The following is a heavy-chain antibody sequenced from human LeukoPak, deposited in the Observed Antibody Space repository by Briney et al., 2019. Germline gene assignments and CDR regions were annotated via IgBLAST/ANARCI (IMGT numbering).Heavy chain of an antibody. CDR1: GGSIGTYY. J-gene: IGHJ6*03. V-gene: IGHV4-59*08. CDR2: IYVTGN. D-gene: IGHD3-16*02. CDR3: ARHIGGGIEDMDV. Sequence: KPSETLSLTCTVSGGSIGTYYWSWVRQSPGKGVEWIGYIYVTGNRYNPSLQSRVTISVDTSRNQFFLKMSSGTAADTAVYYCARHIGGGIEDMDVWGKGTKVTVSS.